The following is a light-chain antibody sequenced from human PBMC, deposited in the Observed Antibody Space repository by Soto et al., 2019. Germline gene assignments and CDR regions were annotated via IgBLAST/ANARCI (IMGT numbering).Light chain of an antibody. Sequence: QSVVTQPASVSGSPGQSITISCTGTSSDVGDYNYVSWYQHHPGKAPKLIIYEVRNRPSGVPNRFSGAKSGNTASLTISGLQAEDEADYYCSSYRTGSAFYVFGSGTKVPS. J-gene: IGLJ1*01. CDR3: SSYRTGSAFYV. CDR1: SSDVGDYNY. CDR2: EVR. V-gene: IGLV2-14*01.